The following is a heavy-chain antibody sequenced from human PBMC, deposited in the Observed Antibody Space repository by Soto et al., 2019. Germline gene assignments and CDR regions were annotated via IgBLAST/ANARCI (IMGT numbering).Heavy chain of an antibody. D-gene: IGHD4-17*01. CDR3: ASPVGDFDPYFDS. CDR2: ISYDGSKK. Sequence: QVPLVESGGGVVQPGRSLRLSCAASGFTLSDFAMHWVRQAPGKGLEWVAVISYDGSKKYLADSVKGRFTISRDNCKNTLYLQMNSLRVVDTDVYYCASPVGDFDPYFDSWGQGTLVTVSS. J-gene: IGHJ4*02. V-gene: IGHV3-30*04. CDR1: GFTLSDFA.